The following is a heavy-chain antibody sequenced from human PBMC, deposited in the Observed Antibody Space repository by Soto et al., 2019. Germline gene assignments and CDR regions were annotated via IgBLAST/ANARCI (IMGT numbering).Heavy chain of an antibody. V-gene: IGHV4-34*01. CDR1: GGSFSGYY. Sequence: QVQLQQWGAGLLKPSETLSRTCAVYGGSFSGYYWSWIRQHPGKGLEWIGEINHSGSTNYNPSLKSRVTISVDTSKNQFSLKLSSVTAADTAVYYCARGPYYCSGGSCYSGEHNFDYWGQGTLVTVSS. J-gene: IGHJ4*02. CDR3: ARGPYYCSGGSCYSGEHNFDY. CDR2: INHSGST. D-gene: IGHD2-15*01.